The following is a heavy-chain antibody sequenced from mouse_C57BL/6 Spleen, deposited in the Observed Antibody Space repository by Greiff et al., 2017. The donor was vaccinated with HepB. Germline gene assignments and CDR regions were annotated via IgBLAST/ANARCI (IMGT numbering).Heavy chain of an antibody. CDR1: GYSFTGYY. CDR2: INPSTGGT. Sequence: EVKLQESGPELVKPGASVKISCKASGYSFTGYYMNWVKQSPEKSLEWIGEINPSTGGTTYNQKFKAKATLTVDKSSSTAYMQLKSLTSEDSAVYYCARGITTVVAKGYFDVWGTGTTVTVSS. J-gene: IGHJ1*03. D-gene: IGHD1-1*01. V-gene: IGHV1-42*01. CDR3: ARGITTVVAKGYFDV.